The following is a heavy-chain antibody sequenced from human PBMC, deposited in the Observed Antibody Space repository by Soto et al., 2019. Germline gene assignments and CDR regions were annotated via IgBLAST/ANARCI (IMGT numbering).Heavy chain of an antibody. CDR3: ARQADYWYFDL. CDR1: GGSISSYY. V-gene: IGHV4-59*08. J-gene: IGHJ2*01. Sequence: QVQLQESGPGLVKPSETLSLTCTVSGGSISSYYWSWIRQPPGKGLEWSGYIYYSGSTNYNPSLTSRVTISVDTSQNPFSLKLSAVTAADTAVYYCARQADYWYFDLWGRGTLVTVSS. CDR2: IYYSGST.